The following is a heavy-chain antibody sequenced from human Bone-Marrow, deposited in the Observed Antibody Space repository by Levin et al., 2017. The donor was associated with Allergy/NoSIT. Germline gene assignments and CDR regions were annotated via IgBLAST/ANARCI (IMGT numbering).Heavy chain of an antibody. J-gene: IGHJ4*02. CDR3: AKGSGTRLYYFDF. D-gene: IGHD1-26*01. Sequence: ESLKISCAASGFIFSDFAMSWVRQAPGKGLEWVSAISGSSGSTYYADSVKAQFTISRDNSKNTLYLQMNSLRAEDTAVYYCAKGSGTRLYYFDFWGQGALVTVSS. CDR2: ISGSSGST. CDR1: GFIFSDFA. V-gene: IGHV3-23*01.